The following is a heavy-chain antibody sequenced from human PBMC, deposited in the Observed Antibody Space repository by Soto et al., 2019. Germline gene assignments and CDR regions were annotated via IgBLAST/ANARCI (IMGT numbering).Heavy chain of an antibody. CDR1: EFTFSSYA. V-gene: IGHV3-30-3*01. J-gene: IGHJ4*02. CDR2: ISYDGSNK. Sequence: QVQLVESGGGVVQPGRSLRLSCAASEFTFSSYAMHWVRQAPGKGLEWVAVISYDGSNKYYADSVKGRFTISRDNSKDTLYLQMNRLRADDTAVFYCARSSTVTKVFDYWGQGTLVTVSS. CDR3: ARSSTVTKVFDY. D-gene: IGHD4-17*01.